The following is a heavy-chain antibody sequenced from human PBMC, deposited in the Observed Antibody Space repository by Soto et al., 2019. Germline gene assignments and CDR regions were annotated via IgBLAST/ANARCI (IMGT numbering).Heavy chain of an antibody. V-gene: IGHV3-21*01. D-gene: IGHD3-10*02. Sequence: GGSLRLSCAASGFTFSSYSMNWVRQAPGKGLEWVSSISSSSSYIYYADSVKGRFTISRDNVKNSLYLQMNSLRAEDTAVYYCARDRDGDMFSDYWGQGTLVTVSS. CDR2: ISSSSSYI. CDR1: GFTFSSYS. CDR3: ARDRDGDMFSDY. J-gene: IGHJ4*02.